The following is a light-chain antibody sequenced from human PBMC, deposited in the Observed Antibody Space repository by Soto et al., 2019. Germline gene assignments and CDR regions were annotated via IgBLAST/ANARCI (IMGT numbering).Light chain of an antibody. CDR1: QSISSW. J-gene: IGKJ1*01. CDR3: QQYNSWT. V-gene: IGKV1-5*01. Sequence: DIQMTQSPSTLSVSVGDRVTITCRASQSISSWLAWYQQKPGQAPKLLIYDASSLESGVPSRFSGSGSGTEFTLTIIGLQHDDVATYYCQQYNSWTFGQGTKVEIK. CDR2: DAS.